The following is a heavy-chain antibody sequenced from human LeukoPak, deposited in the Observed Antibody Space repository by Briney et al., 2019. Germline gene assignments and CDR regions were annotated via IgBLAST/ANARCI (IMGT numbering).Heavy chain of an antibody. CDR2: ISGSGGST. D-gene: IGHD2-2*01. J-gene: IGHJ5*02. Sequence: PTGGSLRLSCAASGFTFSSYAMSWVRQTPGKGLEWVSAISGSGGSTYYADSVKGRFTISRDNSKNTLYLQMNSLRAEDTAVYYCAKNVGYCSSTSCPYNWFDPWGQGTLVTVSS. CDR3: AKNVGYCSSTSCPYNWFDP. V-gene: IGHV3-23*01. CDR1: GFTFSSYA.